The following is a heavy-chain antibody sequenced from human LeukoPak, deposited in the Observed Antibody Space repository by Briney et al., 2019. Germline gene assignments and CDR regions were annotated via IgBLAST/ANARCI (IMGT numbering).Heavy chain of an antibody. V-gene: IGHV3-21*01. CDR1: GFTFEDYA. CDR3: AREIEAAGTRWFDP. Sequence: AGESLRLSCEASGFTFEDYAMHWVRQAPGKGLAWVSSISSSSSNIYYADSVKGRFTISRDNAKNSLSLQMNSLRAEDTAVYYCAREIEAAGTRWFDPWGQGTLVTVSS. J-gene: IGHJ5*02. D-gene: IGHD6-13*01. CDR2: ISSSSSNI.